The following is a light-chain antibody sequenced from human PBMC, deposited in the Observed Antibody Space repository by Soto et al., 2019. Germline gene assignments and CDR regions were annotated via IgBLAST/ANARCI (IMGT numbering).Light chain of an antibody. CDR2: EVT. V-gene: IGLV2-14*01. CDR3: SSYTSSSTLV. CDR1: SSDVGGYNY. J-gene: IGLJ3*02. Sequence: QSALTQPASVSGSPGQSVTISCTGTSSDVGGYNYVSWYQQHPGKAPELIIYEVTYRPSGVSNRFSGSTSGNTAFLTISGLQAEDEADYYCSSYTSSSTLVFGGGTKLTVL.